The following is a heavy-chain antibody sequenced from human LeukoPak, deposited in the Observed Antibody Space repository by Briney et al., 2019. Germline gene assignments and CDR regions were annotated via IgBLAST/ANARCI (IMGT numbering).Heavy chain of an antibody. J-gene: IGHJ4*02. CDR3: ATDLTGAKDD. D-gene: IGHD1-26*01. V-gene: IGHV3-74*01. CDR1: GFTFSSYW. CDR2: INADGRYT. Sequence: GGSLRLSCAASGFTFSSYWMHWVRQAPGKGLVWVSRINADGRYTSYADSVKGRFTISRDNAKNTLYLQLNSLRAEDTAVYCCATDLTGAKDDWGQGTLVTVSS.